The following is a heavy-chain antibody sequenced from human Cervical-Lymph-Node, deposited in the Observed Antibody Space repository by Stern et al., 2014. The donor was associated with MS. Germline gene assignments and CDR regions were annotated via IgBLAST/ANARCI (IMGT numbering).Heavy chain of an antibody. D-gene: IGHD3-3*01. CDR3: ARDMETSYFFYGMDV. CDR2: INWNSGTI. V-gene: IGHV3-9*01. Sequence: EVQLVQSGGGLLQPGGSLRLSCAASGFTFENSAMHLVRPAPGEGPEGVSGINWNSGTIGYADSVRGRFTISRDNAKNSLYLQVSSLRAEDTALYYCARDMETSYFFYGMDVWGQGTMVTVSS. CDR1: GFTFENSA. J-gene: IGHJ6*02.